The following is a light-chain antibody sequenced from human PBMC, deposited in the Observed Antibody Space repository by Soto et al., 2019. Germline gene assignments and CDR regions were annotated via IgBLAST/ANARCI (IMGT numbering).Light chain of an antibody. J-gene: IGKJ1*01. Sequence: EIVMTQSPATLSVSPGERATLSCRAGQNIHTNLAWYQQKLGQAPRVLIFGASTRATGIPARFSGSGSGTEFSLTINSLQSEDFAVYYCQEYNTWPWTFGQGTKVDI. V-gene: IGKV3-15*01. CDR3: QEYNTWPWT. CDR2: GAS. CDR1: QNIHTN.